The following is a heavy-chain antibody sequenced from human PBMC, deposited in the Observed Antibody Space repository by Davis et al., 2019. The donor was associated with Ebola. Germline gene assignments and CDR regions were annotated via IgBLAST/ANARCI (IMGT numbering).Heavy chain of an antibody. V-gene: IGHV4-39*01. Sequence: SETLSLTCTVSGGSIISSSSYWGWIRQPPRKGLEWIGSIYYSGITYYNPSLKSRVTISVDTSKNQFSLKLRSVTAADTAVYYCASTRMITFGGVIVSTYYFDYWGQGTLVTVSS. CDR1: GGSIISSSSY. D-gene: IGHD3-16*02. CDR3: ASTRMITFGGVIVSTYYFDY. CDR2: IYYSGIT. J-gene: IGHJ4*02.